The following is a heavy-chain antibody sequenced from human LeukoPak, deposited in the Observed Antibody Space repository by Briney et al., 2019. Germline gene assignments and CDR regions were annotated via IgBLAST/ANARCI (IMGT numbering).Heavy chain of an antibody. D-gene: IGHD3-9*01. J-gene: IGHJ4*02. CDR2: VYYSGGT. CDR3: ARRNDILTGYYSNFDY. CDR1: GGSIRSYY. V-gene: IGHV4-59*04. Sequence: PPETLSLTCTVSGGSIRSYYWNWIRQPPGKGLEWLASVYYSGGTYYNPSLKGRATISVDTSRSQFSLKLSSVTAADTAVYYCARRNDILTGYYSNFDYWGQGTLVTVSS.